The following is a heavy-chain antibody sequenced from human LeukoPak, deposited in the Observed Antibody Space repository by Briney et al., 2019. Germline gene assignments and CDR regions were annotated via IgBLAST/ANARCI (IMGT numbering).Heavy chain of an antibody. CDR1: GFTFSDYY. CDR2: ISSNGSDT. V-gene: IGHV3-11*06. D-gene: IGHD3-3*01. CDR3: SRAGVNFWSGYDRLTAPADY. J-gene: IGHJ4*02. Sequence: PGGSLRLSCAASGFTFSDYYMTWVRQAPGKGLEWVSYISSNGSDTNYADSVKGRFTISRDNAKNSLYLQVNSLRAEDTAEDYCSRAGVNFWSGYDRLTAPADYWVRGTLVSVSS.